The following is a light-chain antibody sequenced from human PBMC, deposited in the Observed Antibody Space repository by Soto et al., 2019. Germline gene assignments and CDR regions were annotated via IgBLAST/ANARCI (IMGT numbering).Light chain of an antibody. CDR3: SSYAGSNNFV. CDR2: EVS. CDR1: SSDVGDYNY. Sequence: QSALTQPPSASGSPGQSVTISCPETSSDVGDYNYVSWYQQHPGKAPKLMIYEVSKRPSGVPDRFSGSKSGNTASLTVSGLQAEDEADYYCSSYAGSNNFVFGGGTKLTVL. V-gene: IGLV2-8*01. J-gene: IGLJ2*01.